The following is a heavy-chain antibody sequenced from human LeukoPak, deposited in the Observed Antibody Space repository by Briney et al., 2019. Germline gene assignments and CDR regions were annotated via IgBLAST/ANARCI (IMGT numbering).Heavy chain of an antibody. CDR3: ARRREYGSFDY. V-gene: IGHV5-51*01. CDR1: GYSFTSYW. CDR2: IYPGDSDT. Sequence: GESLKISWKGSGYSFTSYWVGWGRQMPGEGLGWMWIIYPGDSDTGYSPSCQRHVTISADKSISTAYLQWSRLKAYDTAMYYCARRREYGSFDYWGQGTLVTVSS. D-gene: IGHD3-10*01. J-gene: IGHJ4*02.